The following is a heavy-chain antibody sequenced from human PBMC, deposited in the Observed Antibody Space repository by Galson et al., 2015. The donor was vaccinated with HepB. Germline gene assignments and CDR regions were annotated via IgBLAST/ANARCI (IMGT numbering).Heavy chain of an antibody. CDR1: GYSFTSYW. Sequence: GAEVKKPGESLKISCKGSGYSFTSYWIGWVRQMPGKGLEWMGIIYPGDSDTRYSPSFQGQVTISADKSISTAYLQWSSLKASDTAMYYCARQYKRVAVAGSDAFDIWGQGTMVTVSS. CDR2: IYPGDSDT. D-gene: IGHD6-19*01. V-gene: IGHV5-51*01. CDR3: ARQYKRVAVAGSDAFDI. J-gene: IGHJ3*02.